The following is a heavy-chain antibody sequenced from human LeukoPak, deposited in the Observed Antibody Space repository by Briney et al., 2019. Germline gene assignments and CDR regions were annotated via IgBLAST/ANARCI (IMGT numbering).Heavy chain of an antibody. CDR2: IKNDVKIT. V-gene: IGHV3-74*01. J-gene: IGHJ1*01. CDR3: LLIILGGSSQH. CDR1: VFTFYNYL. Sequence: GGSLRLSCAPSVFTFYNYLMHWVPQAPGKGRVWVSRIKNDVKITTYADSVKGRFSTSRDNAKNTFYLQMNSLRVEDTAVYYWLLIILGGSSQHWGQGTLVTVSS. D-gene: IGHD3-3*01.